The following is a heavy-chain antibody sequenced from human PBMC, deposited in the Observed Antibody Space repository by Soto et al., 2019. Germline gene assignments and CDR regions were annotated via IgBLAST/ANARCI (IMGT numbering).Heavy chain of an antibody. D-gene: IGHD2-15*01. V-gene: IGHV3-7*04. CDR3: AKELPSRLGYFQN. CDR1: GFTFSSYR. Sequence: XGSLRINCSASGFTFSSYRMSWVRQAPGKGLEWVANIKQDGSEKYYVDSVKGRFTISRDNAKNSLYLQMNSLRAEDTAVYYCAKELPSRLGYFQNWGQGTLVTVSS. J-gene: IGHJ1*01. CDR2: IKQDGSEK.